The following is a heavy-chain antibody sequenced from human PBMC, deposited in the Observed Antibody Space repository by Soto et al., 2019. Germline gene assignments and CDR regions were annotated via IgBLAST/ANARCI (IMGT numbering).Heavy chain of an antibody. J-gene: IGHJ4*02. V-gene: IGHV4-34*01. CDR3: ARGGSSGWYRMIDY. Sequence: SETLSLTCAVYGGSFSGYYWSWIRQPPGKGLEWIGEINHSGSTNYNPSLKSRVTISVDTAKNQFYLKLSSVTAADTAVYYCARGGSSGWYRMIDYWGQGTLVTVSS. CDR2: INHSGST. CDR1: GGSFSGYY. D-gene: IGHD6-19*01.